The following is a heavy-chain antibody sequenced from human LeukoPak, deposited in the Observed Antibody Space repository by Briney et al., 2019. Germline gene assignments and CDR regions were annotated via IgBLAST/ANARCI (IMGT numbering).Heavy chain of an antibody. CDR3: AKGGGLQPSLDY. Sequence: GGSLRLSCAASGFTFSSYGMHRVRQAPGKGLEWVAVIWYDGSNKYYADSVKGRFTISRDNSKNTLYLQMNSLRAEDTAVYYCAKGGGLQPSLDYWGQGTLVTVSS. CDR2: IWYDGSNK. CDR1: GFTFSSYG. J-gene: IGHJ4*02. V-gene: IGHV3-33*06. D-gene: IGHD4-11*01.